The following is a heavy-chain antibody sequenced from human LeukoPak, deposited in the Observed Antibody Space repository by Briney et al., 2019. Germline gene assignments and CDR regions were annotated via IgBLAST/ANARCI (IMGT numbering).Heavy chain of an antibody. J-gene: IGHJ4*02. Sequence: SQTLSLTCTVSDGSISSDDYYWSWIRQPPGKGLEWIGCIYYSGSTYYSPSLRSRLTISVDTSKNQFSLKLGSVTAADTAVYYCARAIGYSGYFDYWGQGTLVTVSS. V-gene: IGHV4-30-4*08. D-gene: IGHD1-26*01. CDR2: IYYSGST. CDR1: DGSISSDDYY. CDR3: ARAIGYSGYFDY.